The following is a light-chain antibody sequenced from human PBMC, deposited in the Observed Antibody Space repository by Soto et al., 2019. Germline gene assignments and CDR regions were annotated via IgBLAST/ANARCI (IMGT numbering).Light chain of an antibody. V-gene: IGLV4-60*02. CDR1: SGHSDYI. J-gene: IGLJ3*02. Sequence: QLVLTQSSSASASLGSSVTFTCTLSSGHSDYIIAWHQQQPGKAPRYLMNLERSGNYNRGSGVPDRFSGSSSGADRYLTIFNLRVEDEADYYCDTWDSSSLVFGGGTKLTVL. CDR2: LERSGNY. CDR3: DTWDSSSLV.